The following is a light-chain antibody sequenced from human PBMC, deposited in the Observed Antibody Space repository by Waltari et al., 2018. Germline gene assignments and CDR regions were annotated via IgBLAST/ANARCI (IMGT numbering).Light chain of an antibody. Sequence: DIQMTQSPSTLSAYVGDRVLITCRASQSVKNNLAWYQQKPGKAPKVLVHKSSRLESGVPSRFSGSGYGTEFTLTISSLQPDDFATYYCQEYDSLPVTFGGGTKVEIK. CDR3: QEYDSLPVT. J-gene: IGKJ4*01. CDR1: QSVKNN. CDR2: KSS. V-gene: IGKV1-5*03.